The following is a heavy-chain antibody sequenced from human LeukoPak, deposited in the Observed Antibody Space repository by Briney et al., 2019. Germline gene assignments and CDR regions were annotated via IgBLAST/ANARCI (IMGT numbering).Heavy chain of an antibody. CDR1: GFIFSIHW. V-gene: IGHV3-7*01. CDR3: ARTQWLELLTPYFDY. D-gene: IGHD6-19*01. CDR2: IKQDGSEK. Sequence: PGGSLRLSCAASGFIFSIHWMSWVRQAPGKGLEWVANIKQDGSEKYYVDSVKGRFTISRDNAKNPLYLQMNSLRAEDTAVYYCARTQWLELLTPYFDYRGQGTLVTVSS. J-gene: IGHJ4*02.